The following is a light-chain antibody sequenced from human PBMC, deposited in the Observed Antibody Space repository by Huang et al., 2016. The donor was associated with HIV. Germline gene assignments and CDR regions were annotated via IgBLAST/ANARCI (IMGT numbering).Light chain of an antibody. CDR2: DAS. CDR3: QQSYNTLRVT. Sequence: DIQMTQSPSSLSASVGDRVTITCRASQSISNFLNWYQQKPGKAPKLLIYDASSLQSGVPLRFSGGGSGTDFTLTISSLQPEDFATYYCQQSYNTLRVTFGPGTKVDV. V-gene: IGKV1-39*01. CDR1: QSISNF. J-gene: IGKJ3*01.